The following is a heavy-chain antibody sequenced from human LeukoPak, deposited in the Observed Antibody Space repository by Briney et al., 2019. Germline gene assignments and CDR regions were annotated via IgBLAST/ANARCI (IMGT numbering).Heavy chain of an antibody. J-gene: IGHJ5*02. CDR3: ARESRITMVRGGYWFDP. CDR1: GGTFSSYA. D-gene: IGHD3-10*01. CDR2: IIPILGIA. Sequence: SVKVPCKASGGTFSSYAISWVRQAPGQGLEWMGRIIPILGIANYAQKFQGRVTITADKSTSTAHMELSSLRSEDTAVYYCARESRITMVRGGYWFDPWGQGTLVTVSS. V-gene: IGHV1-69*04.